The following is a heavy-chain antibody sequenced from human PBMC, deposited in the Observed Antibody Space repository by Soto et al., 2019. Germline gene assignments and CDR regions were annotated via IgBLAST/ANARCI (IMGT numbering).Heavy chain of an antibody. CDR2: ISYDGSNK. V-gene: IGHV3-30-3*01. CDR1: GFTFSSYA. CDR3: ARDPNGEAAAGTGSFYYYYGMDV. J-gene: IGHJ6*02. Sequence: GGSLRLSCAASGFTFSSYAMHWVRQAPGKGLEWVAVISYDGSNKYYADSVKGRFTISRDNSKNTLYLQMNSLRAEDTAVYYCARDPNGEAAAGTGSFYYYYGMDVWGQGTTVTVSS. D-gene: IGHD6-13*01.